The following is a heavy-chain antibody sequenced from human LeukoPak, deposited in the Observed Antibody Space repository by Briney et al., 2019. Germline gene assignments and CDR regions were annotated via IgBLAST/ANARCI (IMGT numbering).Heavy chain of an antibody. CDR3: ARDSRQDYYDSSGYLWFAFDI. D-gene: IGHD3-22*01. CDR2: IHYIGDST. V-gene: IGHV3-23*01. Sequence: GGSQRLSCAASGFTFSNYAMSWVRQAPGKGLEWVSSIHYIGDSTYYADSVKGRFTISRDNSKNTLYLQMNSLRDEDTAVYYCARDSRQDYYDSSGYLWFAFDIWGQGTMVTVSS. CDR1: GFTFSNYA. J-gene: IGHJ3*02.